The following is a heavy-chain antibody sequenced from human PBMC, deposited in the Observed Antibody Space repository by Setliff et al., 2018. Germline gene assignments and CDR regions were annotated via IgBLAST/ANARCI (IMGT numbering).Heavy chain of an antibody. CDR1: GGTFSNYG. CDR3: ARDRLTTSSVDY. V-gene: IGHV1-69*06. CDR2: IIPISGTI. J-gene: IGHJ4*02. D-gene: IGHD6-6*01. Sequence: GASVKVSCKASGGTFSNYGIDWVRQAPGQGLEWMGRIIPISGTIKYAQKFQGRVTISADKSTSTAYMELSSLTSDDAAVYYCARDRLTTSSVDYWGQGTLVTVSS.